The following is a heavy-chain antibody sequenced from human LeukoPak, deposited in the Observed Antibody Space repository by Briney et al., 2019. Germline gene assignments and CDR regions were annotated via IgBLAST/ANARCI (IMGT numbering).Heavy chain of an antibody. CDR3: ARDSRDPGAPRDY. V-gene: IGHV3-7*05. D-gene: IGHD3-10*01. CDR1: GFTFSSYW. J-gene: IGHJ4*02. Sequence: GGSLRLSCAASGFTFSSYWMSRVRQAPGKGLEWVANIKQDGSEKYYVDSVKGRFTISRDNAKNSLYLQMNSLRAEDTAVYYCARDSRDPGAPRDYWGQGTLVTVSS. CDR2: IKQDGSEK.